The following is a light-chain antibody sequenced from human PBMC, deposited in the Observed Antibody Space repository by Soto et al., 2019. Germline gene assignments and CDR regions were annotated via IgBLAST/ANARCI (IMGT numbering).Light chain of an antibody. V-gene: IGKV3-20*01. J-gene: IGKJ2*01. CDR2: GAS. CDR1: QSVSSSY. CDR3: QQYGSSPPNT. Sequence: EIVLTQSPGTLSLSPGERATLSCRASQSVSSSYLSWYQQKPGQAPSLLIYGASSRATGITDRFSGSGSGTNFTLNISRREPEDFAVYNCQQYGSSPPNTFGQGTKQEI.